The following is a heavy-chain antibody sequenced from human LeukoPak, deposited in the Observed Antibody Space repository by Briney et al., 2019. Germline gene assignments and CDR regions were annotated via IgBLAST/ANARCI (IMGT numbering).Heavy chain of an antibody. J-gene: IGHJ4*02. CDR1: GFTFGDYA. Sequence: PGGSLRLSCTASGFTFGDYAMSWVRQAPGKGLEWVGFIRSKASGGTTEYAASVKGRFTISRDDSKSIAYLQMNSLKTEDTAVYYCTRVSSGWYGDDFDYWGQGTLVTVSS. CDR2: IRSKASGGTT. D-gene: IGHD6-19*01. CDR3: TRVSSGWYGDDFDY. V-gene: IGHV3-49*04.